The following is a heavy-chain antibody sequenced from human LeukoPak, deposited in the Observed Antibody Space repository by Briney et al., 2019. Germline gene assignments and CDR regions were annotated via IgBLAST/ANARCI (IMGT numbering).Heavy chain of an antibody. CDR3: ARVGGDLYYYGMDV. J-gene: IGHJ6*04. CDR2: ISAYNGNT. CDR1: GYTFTSYG. D-gene: IGHD2-21*02. V-gene: IGHV1-18*04. Sequence: ASVKVSCKASGYTFTSYGISWVRQAPGQGLEWMGWISAYNGNTNYAQKLQGRVTMTTDTSTSTAYTELRSLRSDDTAVYYCARVGGDLYYYGMDVWGKGTTVTVSS.